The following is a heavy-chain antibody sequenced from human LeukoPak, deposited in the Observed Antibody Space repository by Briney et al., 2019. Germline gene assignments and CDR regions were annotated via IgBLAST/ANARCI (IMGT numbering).Heavy chain of an antibody. Sequence: KPSETLSLTCAVYGGSFSGYYWGWIRQPPGKGLEWIGYIYYSGSTYYNPSLKSRVTISVDTSKNQFSLKLSSVTAADTAVYYCARGFIAAAGGVWFDPWGQGTLVTVSS. CDR1: GGSFSGYY. D-gene: IGHD6-13*01. J-gene: IGHJ5*02. V-gene: IGHV4-59*12. CDR2: IYYSGST. CDR3: ARGFIAAAGGVWFDP.